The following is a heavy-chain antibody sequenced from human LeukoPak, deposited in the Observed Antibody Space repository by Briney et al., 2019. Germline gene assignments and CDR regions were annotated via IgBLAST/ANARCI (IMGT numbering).Heavy chain of an antibody. D-gene: IGHD3-3*01. J-gene: IGHJ6*02. CDR3: TRPLFGVAANYYYYGMDV. V-gene: IGHV3-49*04. Sequence: GGSLRLSCTASGFTFGDYAMSWVRQAPGKGLEWVGFIRSKAYGGTTEYAASVKGRFTISRDDSKSIAYLQMNSLKTEDTAVYYCTRPLFGVAANYYYYGMDVWGQGTTVTVSS. CDR2: IRSKAYGGTT. CDR1: GFTFGDYA.